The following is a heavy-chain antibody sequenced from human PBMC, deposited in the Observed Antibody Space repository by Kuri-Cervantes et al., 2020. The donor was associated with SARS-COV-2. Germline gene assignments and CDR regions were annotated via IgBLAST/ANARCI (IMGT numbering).Heavy chain of an antibody. J-gene: IGHJ4*02. CDR2: IRYDGSNK. V-gene: IGHV3-30*02. Sequence: GESLKISCAASGFTFSSYGMHWVRQAPGKGLEWVAFIRYDGSNKYYADSVKGRFTISRDNSKNTLYLQMNSLRAEDTAVYYCARGYSSGWYFDYWGQGTLVTVSS. CDR3: ARGYSSGWYFDY. D-gene: IGHD6-19*01. CDR1: GFTFSSYG.